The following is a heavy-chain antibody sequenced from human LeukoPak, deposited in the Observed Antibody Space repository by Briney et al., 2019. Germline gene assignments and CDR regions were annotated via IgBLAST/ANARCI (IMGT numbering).Heavy chain of an antibody. CDR2: ISYDGSNK. D-gene: IGHD2-15*01. CDR1: GFTFSSYA. Sequence: HPGGSLRLSCAASGFTFSSYAMHWVRQAPGKGLEWVAVISYDGSNKYYADSVKGRFTISRDNSKNTLYLQMNSLRAEDTAVYYCARGRIDCSGGSCYYPVFDYRGQGTLVTVSS. V-gene: IGHV3-30-3*01. J-gene: IGHJ4*02. CDR3: ARGRIDCSGGSCYYPVFDY.